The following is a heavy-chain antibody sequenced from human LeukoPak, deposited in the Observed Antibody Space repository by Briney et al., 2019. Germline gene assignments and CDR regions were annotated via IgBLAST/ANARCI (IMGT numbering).Heavy chain of an antibody. V-gene: IGHV4-34*01. CDR1: GGSFSGYY. D-gene: IGHD1-1*01. Sequence: PSETPSLTCAVYGGSFSGYYWSWIRQPPGKGLEWIGEINHSGSTNYNPSLKSRVTISVDTSKNQFSLKLSSVTAADTAVYYCASLNDPLPGWGQGTLVTVSS. CDR3: ASLNDPLPG. J-gene: IGHJ4*02. CDR2: INHSGST.